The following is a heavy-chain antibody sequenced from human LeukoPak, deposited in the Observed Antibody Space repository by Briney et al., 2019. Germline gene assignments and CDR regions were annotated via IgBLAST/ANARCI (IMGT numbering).Heavy chain of an antibody. CDR2: ISFDGNNK. Sequence: GGSLRLSCAASGFTFSNYGMHWVRQAPGEGLEWVAVISFDGNNKYYADSVKGRFTISRDNSKNMLYLQMNSLRPEDTAVYYCAKDIGDVGRRGYFDYWGQGTLVTVSS. CDR1: GFTFSNYG. J-gene: IGHJ4*02. D-gene: IGHD1-26*01. V-gene: IGHV3-30*18. CDR3: AKDIGDVGRRGYFDY.